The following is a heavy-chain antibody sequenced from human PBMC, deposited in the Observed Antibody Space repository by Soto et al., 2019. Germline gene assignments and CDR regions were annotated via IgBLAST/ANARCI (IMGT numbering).Heavy chain of an antibody. CDR2: IYYSGST. CDR1: GGSITSSSYY. CDR3: ARQGAYFHESSGYEFDY. Sequence: QLQLQESGPGLVKSSETLSLTCTVSGGSITSSSYYWGWIRQPPGKGLEWIGSIYYSGSTYYNPSLKRRVSMSVDTAKNQFSLKLSSVTAADTAVYHCARQGAYFHESSGYEFDYWGQGTLVTVSS. V-gene: IGHV4-39*01. D-gene: IGHD3-22*01. J-gene: IGHJ4*02.